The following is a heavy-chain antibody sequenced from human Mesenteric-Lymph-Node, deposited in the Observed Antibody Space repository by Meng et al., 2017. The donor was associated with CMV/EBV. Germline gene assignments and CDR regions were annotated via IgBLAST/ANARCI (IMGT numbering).Heavy chain of an antibody. V-gene: IGHV4-34*01. CDR3: ARGSSYDILTGYFDY. CDR2: INHSGST. D-gene: IGHD3-9*01. J-gene: IGHJ4*02. CDR1: GGSFSGYY. Sequence: GAGLLKPSETLSGTCAVYGGSFSGYYWNWIRQSPEKGLEWIGEINHSGSTTYNPSFTSRIIISVDTSTNQISLNMSSVTAADTAVYYCARGSSYDILTGYFDYWGQRALVTVSS.